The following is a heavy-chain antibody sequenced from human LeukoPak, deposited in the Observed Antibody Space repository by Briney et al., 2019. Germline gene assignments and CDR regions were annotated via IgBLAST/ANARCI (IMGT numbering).Heavy chain of an antibody. CDR3: ARTRDSAYYYGSGSFAY. D-gene: IGHD3-10*01. Sequence: PGGSLRLSCAASGFTFSSYEMNWVRQAPGKGLEWVSYISSSGRTIHYADSVKGRFTISRDNAKNSLYLQMNSLRAEDTAVYYCARTRDSAYYYGSGSFAYWGQGTLVTVSS. V-gene: IGHV3-48*03. J-gene: IGHJ4*02. CDR1: GFTFSSYE. CDR2: ISSSGRTI.